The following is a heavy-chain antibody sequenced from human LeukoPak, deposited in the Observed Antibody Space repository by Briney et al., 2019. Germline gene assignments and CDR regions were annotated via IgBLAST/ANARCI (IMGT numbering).Heavy chain of an antibody. Sequence: QPGGSLTLSCAASQFTFTSYSMTWVRQAPGEGLEWVSAISGGGGSTFYADSVKGRFTISRDNIRNVVFLQMNSLRAEDTAVYYCAKSVGDGDKIYYYFYYMDVWGKGTRVTVS. CDR2: ISGGGGST. CDR3: AKSVGDGDKIYYYFYYMDV. V-gene: IGHV3-23*01. CDR1: QFTFTSYS. D-gene: IGHD5-24*01. J-gene: IGHJ6*03.